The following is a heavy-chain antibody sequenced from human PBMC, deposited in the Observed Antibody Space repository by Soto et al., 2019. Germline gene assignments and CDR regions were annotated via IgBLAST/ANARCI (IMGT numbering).Heavy chain of an antibody. CDR3: ARDSYSSGWLFDY. D-gene: IGHD6-19*01. CDR2: IYYSGST. V-gene: IGHV4-59*01. J-gene: IGHJ4*02. Sequence: SETLSLTCGVSGGSISSYYWSWIRQPPGKGLEWIGYIYYSGSTNYNPSLKSRVTISVDTSKNQFSLKLSSVTAADTAVYYCARDSYSSGWLFDYWGQGTLVTVSS. CDR1: GGSISSYY.